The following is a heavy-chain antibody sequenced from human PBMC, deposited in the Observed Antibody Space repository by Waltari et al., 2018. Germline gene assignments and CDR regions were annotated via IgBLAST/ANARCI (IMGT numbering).Heavy chain of an antibody. J-gene: IGHJ1*01. D-gene: IGHD1-26*01. CDR1: GFAWCSCP. V-gene: IGHV3-21*06. CDR2: ISSRSSYI. Sequence: EVELVESGGGLVKPGGSLRLCCAVSGFAWCSCPMHCARQAPGKGLEWVSSISSRSSYIYYADSVEGRFTVSRDNDKNLLYLQMNSLGVEDTALYFCARDRTGGKKAAGEYFQHWGQGTLVTVSS. CDR3: ARDRTGGKKAAGEYFQH.